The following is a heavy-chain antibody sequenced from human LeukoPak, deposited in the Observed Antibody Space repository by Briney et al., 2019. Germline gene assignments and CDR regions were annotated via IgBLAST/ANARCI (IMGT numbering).Heavy chain of an antibody. CDR1: GGSIRRSDSC. CDR2: INHSGST. D-gene: IGHD2/OR15-2a*01. J-gene: IGHJ5*02. V-gene: IGHV4-39*07. Sequence: SETLSLTCSVSGGSIRRSDSCWGWIRQPPGKGLEWIGEINHSGSTNYNPSLKSRVTISVDTSKYQFSLKLSSVTAADTAVCYCASRIRRAYDWFDPWGQGTLVTVSS. CDR3: ASRIRRAYDWFDP.